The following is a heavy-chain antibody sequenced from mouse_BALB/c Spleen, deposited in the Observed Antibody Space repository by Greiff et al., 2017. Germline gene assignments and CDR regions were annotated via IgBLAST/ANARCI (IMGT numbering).Heavy chain of an antibody. Sequence: QVQLQQSGPELVKPGASVKMSCKASGHTFTDYVISWVKQRTGQGLEWIGEIYPGSGSTYYNEKFKGKATLTADKSSNTAYMQLSSLTSEDSAVYFCARGYGNYGKAWFAYWGQGTLVTVSA. J-gene: IGHJ3*01. CDR1: GHTFTDYV. D-gene: IGHD2-10*02. CDR3: ARGYGNYGKAWFAY. V-gene: IGHV1-77*01. CDR2: IYPGSGST.